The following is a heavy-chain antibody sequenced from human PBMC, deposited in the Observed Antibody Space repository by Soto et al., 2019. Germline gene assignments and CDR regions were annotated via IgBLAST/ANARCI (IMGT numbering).Heavy chain of an antibody. V-gene: IGHV3-66*01. CDR3: VCSPNRGL. J-gene: IGHJ2*01. CDR2: IYSGGST. Sequence: EVQLVESGGGLVQPGGSLRLSCAASGFTVSDNYVRWVRQAPGKGLECVSLIYSGGSTYYADSVKDSFTISRDRFTKTLYLHMNGRRGDDTAVYLCVCSPNRGLWGRGNLVTVSS. D-gene: IGHD2-8*01. CDR1: GFTVSDNY.